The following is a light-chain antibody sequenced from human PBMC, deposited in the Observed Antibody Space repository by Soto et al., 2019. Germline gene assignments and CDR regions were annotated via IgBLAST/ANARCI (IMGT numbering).Light chain of an antibody. J-gene: IGKJ2*01. Sequence: DIVMTQSPFSLPVTPGEPASITCKSSQSLLHRNGHNYLDWFLQKPGQSPQLLIYLGSYRAAGVPDRFSGSGSGTDFTLKISRVEAEDVGIYYCMQALSHTFGQGTKLEIK. CDR1: QSLLHRNGHNY. CDR3: MQALSHT. CDR2: LGS. V-gene: IGKV2-28*01.